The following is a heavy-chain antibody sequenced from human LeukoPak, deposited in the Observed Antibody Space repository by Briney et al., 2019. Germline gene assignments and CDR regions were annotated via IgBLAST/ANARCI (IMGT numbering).Heavy chain of an antibody. J-gene: IGHJ3*02. V-gene: IGHV5-51*01. CDR2: IYPDDSDT. D-gene: IGHD5-18*01. CDR1: GYSFTSYW. CDR3: ARTYSCGRNDAFDI. Sequence: GESLKISCKGSGYSFTSYWIGWVRQMAGKGLEWIGIIYPDDSDTRYSPSFPGQVSISADKSISTAYLQWSSLKASDTAIYYCARTYSCGRNDAFDIWGQGTMVTVSS.